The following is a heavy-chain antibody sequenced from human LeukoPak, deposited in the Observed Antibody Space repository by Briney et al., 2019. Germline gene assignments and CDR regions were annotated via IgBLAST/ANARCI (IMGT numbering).Heavy chain of an antibody. CDR3: AREVAGTPWIDY. Sequence: GSLRLSCAASEFSVGSNYMTWVRQAPGKGLEWIGNIYYNGGTYYNPSLKSRVTISVDTSKNQFSLKLSSVTAADTAVYFCAREVAGTPWIDYWGQGTLVTVSS. J-gene: IGHJ4*02. D-gene: IGHD6-19*01. CDR2: IYYNGGT. CDR1: EFSVGSNY. V-gene: IGHV4-59*04.